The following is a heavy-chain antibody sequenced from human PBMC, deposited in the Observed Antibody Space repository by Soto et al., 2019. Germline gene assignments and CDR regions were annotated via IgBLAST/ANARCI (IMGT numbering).Heavy chain of an antibody. J-gene: IGHJ5*02. CDR1: EFTFSNYA. CDR2: ISYGGGTT. V-gene: IGHV3-23*01. CDR3: AKCDCYSIVGMNWFDP. D-gene: IGHD2-21*02. Sequence: PGGSLRLSCAASEFTFSNYAMSWVRQAPGKGLEWVSAISYGGGTTYYADSVKGRFTISRDNSKNTLYLQMNSLRAEDTAVYYCAKCDCYSIVGMNWFDPWGQGTLVTVSS.